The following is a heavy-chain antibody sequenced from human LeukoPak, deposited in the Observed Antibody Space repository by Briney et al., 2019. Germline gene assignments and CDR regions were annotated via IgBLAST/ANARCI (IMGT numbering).Heavy chain of an antibody. J-gene: IGHJ3*02. CDR3: ARDRGSYGNAFDI. D-gene: IGHD1-26*01. CDR2: IYYSGST. Sequence: SETLSLTCTVSGGSISSYYWSWIRQPPGKGLEWIGYIYYSGSTNYNPSLKSRVTISVDTSKNQFSLKLSSVTAADTAVYYCARDRGSYGNAFDIWGQGTMVTVSS. V-gene: IGHV4-59*01. CDR1: GGSISSYY.